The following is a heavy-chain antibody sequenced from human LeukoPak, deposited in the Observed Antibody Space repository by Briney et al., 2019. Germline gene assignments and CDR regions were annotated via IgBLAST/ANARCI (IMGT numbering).Heavy chain of an antibody. CDR3: AKDSGASVEYYFDY. V-gene: IGHV3-23*01. D-gene: IGHD1-26*01. CDR2: ISGSGGST. CDR1: GFTFSSYA. Sequence: GGSLRLSCAASGFTFSSYAMSWVRQAPGKGLEWVSAISGSGGSTYYADSVKGRFTISRDNSKNTLYLQMNSLRAEDTAVDYCAKDSGASVEYYFDYWGQGTLVTVSS. J-gene: IGHJ4*02.